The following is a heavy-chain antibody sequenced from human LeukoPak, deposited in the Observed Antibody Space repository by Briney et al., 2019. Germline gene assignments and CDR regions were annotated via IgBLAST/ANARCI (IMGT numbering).Heavy chain of an antibody. CDR2: IINTGGIT. V-gene: IGHV3-23*01. CDR1: GFTFVNYA. D-gene: IGHD2-15*01. CDR3: AKGHIATGSLYYFDF. J-gene: IGHJ4*02. Sequence: GGSLRLSCAASGFTFVNYAMSWVRQAPGKGLQCVSTIINTGGITYYEDSVKGRFTISRDNSKNTLYLQMNSLRVEDTAVYYCAKGHIATGSLYYFDFWGQGTLVTVSS.